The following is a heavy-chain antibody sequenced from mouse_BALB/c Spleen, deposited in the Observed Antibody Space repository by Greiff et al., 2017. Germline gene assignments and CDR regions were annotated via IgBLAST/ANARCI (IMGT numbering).Heavy chain of an antibody. Sequence: EVKLMESGGGLVKPGGSLKLSCAASGFTFSSYAMSWVRQSPEKRLEWVAEISSGGSYTYYPDTVTGRFTISRDNAKNTLYLEMSSLRSEDTAMYYCARDRGDYEAMDYWGQGTSVTVSA. CDR2: ISSGGSYT. D-gene: IGHD3-1*01. J-gene: IGHJ4*01. V-gene: IGHV5-9-4*01. CDR3: ARDRGDYEAMDY. CDR1: GFTFSSYA.